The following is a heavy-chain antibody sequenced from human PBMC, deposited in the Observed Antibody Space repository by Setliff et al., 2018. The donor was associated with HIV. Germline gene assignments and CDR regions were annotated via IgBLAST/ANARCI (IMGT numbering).Heavy chain of an antibody. Sequence: TLSLTCTVSGGSISSSSNYWGWIRQPPGKGLEWIGNIYYSGSTYYNPSLKSRVTISVDTSKNQFSLKLSSVTAADTAVYYCARSSSSWSGWFDPWGQGTLVTVSS. CDR2: IYYSGST. D-gene: IGHD6-13*01. CDR3: ARSSSSWSGWFDP. CDR1: GGSISSSSNY. J-gene: IGHJ5*02. V-gene: IGHV4-39*01.